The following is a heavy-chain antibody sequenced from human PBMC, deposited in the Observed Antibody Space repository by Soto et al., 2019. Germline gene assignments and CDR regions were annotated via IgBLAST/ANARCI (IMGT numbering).Heavy chain of an antibody. J-gene: IGHJ3*02. Sequence: ASVKVSCKASGYTFTSYYMHWVRQAPGQGLEWMGIINPSGGSTSYAQKFQGRVTMTRDTSTSTVYMELSSLRSEDTAVYYCATDSITMVRGVTFTDAFDIWGQGTMVTVSS. D-gene: IGHD3-10*01. CDR2: INPSGGST. V-gene: IGHV1-46*01. CDR3: ATDSITMVRGVTFTDAFDI. CDR1: GYTFTSYY.